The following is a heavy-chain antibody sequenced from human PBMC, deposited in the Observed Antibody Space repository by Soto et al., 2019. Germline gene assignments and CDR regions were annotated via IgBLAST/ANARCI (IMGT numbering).Heavy chain of an antibody. D-gene: IGHD3-22*01. CDR3: GRRVTSKDDCIGYYYVVGSYAGFYI. V-gene: IGHV1-2*04. CDR1: GYTFTGYY. J-gene: IGHJ3*02. Sequence: ASVKVSCKASGYTFTGYYMQWVRQAPGQGLEWMGWINPNSGGTNYAQKFQGWVTMTRDTSISTAYMELSRMRSEDTAVYYCGRRVTSKDDCIGYYYVVGSYAGFYIWGRGTMVTVSS. CDR2: INPNSGGT.